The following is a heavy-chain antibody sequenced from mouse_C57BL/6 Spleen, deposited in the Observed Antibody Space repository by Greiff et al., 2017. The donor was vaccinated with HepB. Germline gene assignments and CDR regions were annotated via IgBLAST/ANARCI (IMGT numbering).Heavy chain of an antibody. D-gene: IGHD2-5*01. CDR3: ARAYYSRFAY. J-gene: IGHJ3*01. CDR2: IDPSDSYT. Sequence: VQLQQPGAELVMPGASVKLSCKASGYTFTSYWMHWVKQRPGQGLEWIGEIDPSDSYTNYNQKFKGKSTLTVDKSSSTAYMQLSSLTSEDSAVYYCARAYYSRFAYWGQGTLVTVSA. V-gene: IGHV1-69*01. CDR1: GYTFTSYW.